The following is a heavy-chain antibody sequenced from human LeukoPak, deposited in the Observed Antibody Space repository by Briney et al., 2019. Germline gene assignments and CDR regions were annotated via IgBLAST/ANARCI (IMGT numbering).Heavy chain of an antibody. Sequence: ASVKVSCKASGYTFTSYAMNWVRQAPGQGLEWMGWINTNTGNPTYAQGFTGRFVFSLDTSVSTAYLQISNLKTEDTAVYYCARHDNDDDFDYWGQGTLVTASS. D-gene: IGHD3-16*01. V-gene: IGHV7-4-1*02. J-gene: IGHJ4*02. CDR3: ARHDNDDDFDY. CDR1: GYTFTSYA. CDR2: INTNTGNP.